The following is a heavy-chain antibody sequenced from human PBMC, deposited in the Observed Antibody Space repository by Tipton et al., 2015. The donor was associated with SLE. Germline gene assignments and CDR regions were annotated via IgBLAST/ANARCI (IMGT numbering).Heavy chain of an antibody. CDR3: ARDVLATWAFDI. V-gene: IGHV3-30*04. D-gene: IGHD3-3*02. CDR2: ISYDGSNK. Sequence: RSLRLSCAASGFTFSSYAMHWVRQAPGKGLEWVAVISYDGSNKYYADSVKGRFTISRDNSKNTLYLQMNSLRAEDTAVYYCARDVLATWAFDIWGQGTMVTVSS. J-gene: IGHJ3*02. CDR1: GFTFSSYA.